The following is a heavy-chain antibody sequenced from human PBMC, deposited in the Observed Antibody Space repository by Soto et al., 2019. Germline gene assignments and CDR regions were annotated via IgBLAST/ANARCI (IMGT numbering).Heavy chain of an antibody. J-gene: IGHJ4*02. V-gene: IGHV4-34*01. CDR3: ARGGHGSGRPLDY. D-gene: IGHD3-10*01. CDR2: INHSGST. Sequence: QVQLQQWGAGLLKPSETLSLTCAVYGGSFSGYYWSWIRQPPGKGLEWIGEINHSGSTNYNPSLKSRVTISVDTSKNQFSLKLSSVTAADTAVYYCARGGHGSGRPLDYWGQGTLVTVSS. CDR1: GGSFSGYY.